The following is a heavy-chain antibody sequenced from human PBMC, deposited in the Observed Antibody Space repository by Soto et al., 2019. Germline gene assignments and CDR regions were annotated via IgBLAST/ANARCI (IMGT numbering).Heavy chain of an antibody. CDR1: GFTLSNAY. Sequence: PGGSLRLSCVASGFTLSNAYMACVRQGPGKGLEWIGRIKSKSEVETVEYAAPVQGRFTISRDNSKNILYLQMNSLRAEDTAVYYCARDRVDTAMVGQIEYWGQGTMVTVSS. CDR3: ARDRVDTAMVGQIEY. J-gene: IGHJ4*02. CDR2: IKSKSEVETV. D-gene: IGHD5-18*01. V-gene: IGHV3-15*01.